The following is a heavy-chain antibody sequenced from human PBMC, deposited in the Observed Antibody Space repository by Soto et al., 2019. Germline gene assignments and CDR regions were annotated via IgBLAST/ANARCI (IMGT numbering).Heavy chain of an antibody. CDR3: GRVSSSIVVIPDFGMDG. CDR1: GYSFFTHG. D-gene: IGHD2-21*01. J-gene: IGHJ6*02. CDR2: ISPKNGNT. V-gene: IGHV1-18*04. Sequence: ASVKVSCKASGYSFFTHGITWVRQTPGHGLEWLGWISPKNGNTRYSQILQGRVSMTTDTSTSTVYMELTNLRSDDSAVYYCGRVSSSIVVIPDFGMDGWGQGTTVTVSS.